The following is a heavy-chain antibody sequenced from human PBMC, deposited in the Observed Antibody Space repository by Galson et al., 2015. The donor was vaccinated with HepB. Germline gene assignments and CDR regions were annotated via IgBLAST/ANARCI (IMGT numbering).Heavy chain of an antibody. CDR2: ISPSGGST. D-gene: IGHD3-3*01. V-gene: IGHV1-46*01. CDR1: GYTFTSYY. CDR3: ARGIPIPRPSFAEYFQH. Sequence: SVKVSCKASGYTFTSYYMHWVRQAPGQGLEWMGIISPSGGSTSHAQKFQGRVTMTRDTSTSTVYMELSSLRSEDTAVYYCARGIPIPRPSFAEYFQHWGQGTLVTVSS. J-gene: IGHJ1*01.